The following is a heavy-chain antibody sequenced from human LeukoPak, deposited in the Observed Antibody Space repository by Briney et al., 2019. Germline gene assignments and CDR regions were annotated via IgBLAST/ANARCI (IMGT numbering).Heavy chain of an antibody. CDR1: GGTFSSYA. Sequence: ASVKVSCKASGGTFSSYAISWVRQAPGQGLEWMGWINPNSGGTNYAQKFQGRVTMTEDTSTDTAYMELSSLRSEDTAVYYCATGGAAAGTIDYWGQGTLVTVSS. J-gene: IGHJ4*02. CDR2: INPNSGGT. V-gene: IGHV1-8*02. D-gene: IGHD6-13*01. CDR3: ATGGAAAGTIDY.